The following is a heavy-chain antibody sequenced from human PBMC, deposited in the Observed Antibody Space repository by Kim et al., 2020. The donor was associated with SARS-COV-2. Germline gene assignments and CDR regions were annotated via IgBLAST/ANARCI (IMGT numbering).Heavy chain of an antibody. CDR1: GGSIYSYF. V-gene: IGHV4-4*07. D-gene: IGHD2-21*01. CDR2: IYSSGST. CDR3: ARGVVAGKSWPSVY. Sequence: SETLSLTCTVSGGSIYSYFWSWIRQPAGKGLEWIGRIYSSGSTNYNPSPYLKSRVTMSVDTSRNQFSLNLSSVTAADTAVYYCARGVVAGKSWPSVYWG. J-gene: IGHJ4*01.